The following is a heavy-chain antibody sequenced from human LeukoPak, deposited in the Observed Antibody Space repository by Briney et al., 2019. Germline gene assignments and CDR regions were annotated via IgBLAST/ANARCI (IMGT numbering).Heavy chain of an antibody. CDR2: ISAYNGNT. Sequence: ASVKVSCKASGYTFTSYGISWVRQAPGQGLEWMGWISAYNGNTNYAQKLQGRVTMTTDTSTSTAYMELRSLRSDDTAVYYCARDLYYYDGSGYYFSYWGQGTLVTVSS. V-gene: IGHV1-18*01. CDR1: GYTFTSYG. D-gene: IGHD3-22*01. J-gene: IGHJ4*02. CDR3: ARDLYYYDGSGYYFSY.